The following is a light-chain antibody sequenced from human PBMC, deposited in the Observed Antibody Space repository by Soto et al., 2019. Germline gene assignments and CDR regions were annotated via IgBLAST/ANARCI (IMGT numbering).Light chain of an antibody. Sequence: IVLTQSPGTLSLSPGERATLSCRASQSVSSSYLAWYQQKPGQAPRLLIYGASNRATAIPDRFSGSGSGTDSTLTISRLEPEDFAVYYCQQYDDSPGTFGQGTKVEIK. CDR3: QQYDDSPGT. CDR2: GAS. J-gene: IGKJ1*01. V-gene: IGKV3-20*01. CDR1: QSVSSSY.